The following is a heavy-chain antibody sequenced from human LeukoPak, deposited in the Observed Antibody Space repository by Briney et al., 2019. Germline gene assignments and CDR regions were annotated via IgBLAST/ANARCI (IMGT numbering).Heavy chain of an antibody. J-gene: IGHJ4*02. D-gene: IGHD6-6*01. Sequence: PGGSLRLSCAASGFTFSNHLMHWVRQAPGKGLVWVSRIHTDVSNTNYADSVKGRFTISRDNAKSTLYLQMNSLRAEDTAVYYCAREYNTSSGRCFDYWGQGTLVTVSS. CDR3: AREYNTSSGRCFDY. CDR1: GFTFSNHL. V-gene: IGHV3-74*01. CDR2: IHTDVSNT.